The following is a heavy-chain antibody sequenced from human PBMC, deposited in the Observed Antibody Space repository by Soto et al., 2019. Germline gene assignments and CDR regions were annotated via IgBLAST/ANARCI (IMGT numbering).Heavy chain of an antibody. CDR3: ARDRVESGYPEYFQH. Sequence: EVQLVESGGGLIQPGGSLRLSCAASGFTVSSNYMSWVRQAPGKGLEWVSVIYSGGSTYYEDSVKGRCTISRDNSKNTLYLQMNSLRAEDTAVYYCARDRVESGYPEYFQHWGQGTLVTVSS. J-gene: IGHJ1*01. D-gene: IGHD3-22*01. CDR2: IYSGGST. CDR1: GFTVSSNY. V-gene: IGHV3-53*01.